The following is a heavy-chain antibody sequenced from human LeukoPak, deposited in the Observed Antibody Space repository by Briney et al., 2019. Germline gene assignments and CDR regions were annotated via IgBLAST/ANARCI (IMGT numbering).Heavy chain of an antibody. CDR3: ARLGYLAVPAPRNY. D-gene: IGHD6-19*01. CDR2: IYHSGST. Sequence: PGGSLRLSCAASGFTVSSNYMSWVRQAPGKGLEWIGSIYHSGSTYYNPSLKSRVTISVATSKNQFSLKLSSVTAADTAVYYCARLGYLAVPAPRNYWGQGTLVIVSS. CDR1: GFTVSSNY. J-gene: IGHJ4*02. V-gene: IGHV4-38-2*01.